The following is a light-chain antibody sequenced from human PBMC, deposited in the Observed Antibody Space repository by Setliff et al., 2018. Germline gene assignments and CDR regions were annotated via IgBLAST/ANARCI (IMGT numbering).Light chain of an antibody. Sequence: DIQMTQPPSTLSASVGDRVTITCRASQSISSWLGWYQQKPGKAPKLLIYKSSILASGVPSRFSGSGSGTEFILTISSLQPDDYATYYCQQYSNYPWTFGQVTKVDIK. J-gene: IGKJ1*01. CDR3: QQYSNYPWT. CDR1: QSISSW. CDR2: KSS. V-gene: IGKV1-5*03.